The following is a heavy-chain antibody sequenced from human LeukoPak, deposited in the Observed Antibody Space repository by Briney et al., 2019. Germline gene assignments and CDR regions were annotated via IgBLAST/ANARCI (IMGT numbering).Heavy chain of an antibody. CDR3: ARVRKDIVVVPAAMADAFGI. V-gene: IGHV3-48*01. CDR2: ISSSSSTI. J-gene: IGHJ3*02. D-gene: IGHD2-2*01. Sequence: PGGSLRLSCAASGFTFSSYSMNWVRQAPGKGLEWVSYISSSSSTIYYADSVKGRFTISRDNAENSLYLQMNSLRAEDTAVYYCARVRKDIVVVPAAMADAFGIWGQGTMVTVSS. CDR1: GFTFSSYS.